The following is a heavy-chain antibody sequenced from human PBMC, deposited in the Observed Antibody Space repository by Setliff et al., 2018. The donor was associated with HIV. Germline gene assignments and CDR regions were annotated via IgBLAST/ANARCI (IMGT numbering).Heavy chain of an antibody. V-gene: IGHV1-2*02. D-gene: IGHD3-10*01. CDR1: GYTFTGYY. J-gene: IGHJ4*02. CDR2: INPNSGGT. Sequence: ASVKVSCKASGYTFTGYYMHWVRQAPGQGLEWMGWINPNSGGTNYAQKFQGRVTMTRDTSISTAYMELSRLRSDDTAVYYCARGFTYRGYYYGSGSYYNIRQPIDYWGQGTLVTVSS. CDR3: ARGFTYRGYYYGSGSYYNIRQPIDY.